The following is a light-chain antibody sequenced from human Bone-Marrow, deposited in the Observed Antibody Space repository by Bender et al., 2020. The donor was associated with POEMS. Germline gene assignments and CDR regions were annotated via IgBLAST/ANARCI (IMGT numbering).Light chain of an antibody. Sequence: QSALTQSASVSGSPGQSITISCTGTSSDVGAYDYVSWFQHHPGKAPKLMIYAVSNRPSGVSNRFSASKSGNTASLTISGLQADDEADYYCSSFTSSSTLVFGGGTKLTVL. J-gene: IGLJ3*02. CDR3: SSFTSSSTLV. V-gene: IGLV2-14*03. CDR1: SSDVGAYDY. CDR2: AVS.